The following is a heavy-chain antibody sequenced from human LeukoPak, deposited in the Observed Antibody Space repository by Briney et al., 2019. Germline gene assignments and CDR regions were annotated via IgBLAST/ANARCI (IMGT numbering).Heavy chain of an antibody. CDR3: ANFDY. CDR2: ISGSGGNT. CDR1: GFTFSSYA. Sequence: PGGSLRLSFAASGFTFSSYAMTWVRQAPGKGLEWVSGISGSGGNTYYTDSVRGRLSISRDNSKNTLYLQVNSLRAEDTAVYYCANFDYWGQGTLVTVSS. J-gene: IGHJ4*02. V-gene: IGHV3-23*01.